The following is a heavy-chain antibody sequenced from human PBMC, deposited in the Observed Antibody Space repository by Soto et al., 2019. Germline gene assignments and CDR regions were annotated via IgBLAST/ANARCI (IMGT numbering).Heavy chain of an antibody. CDR3: AKSGSSGWYGWFDP. Sequence: SGPTLVNPIHTLTLTCIFSGFSLRTSGVGVGWIRQPPGKALEWLGFIYWNDDKRYSPSLKSRLTITKDTSKNQVVLTMTKMDPVDKATYYCAKSGSSGWYGWFDPWGKGPLVTVSS. CDR1: GFSLRTSGVG. D-gene: IGHD6-19*01. J-gene: IGHJ5*02. V-gene: IGHV2-5*01. CDR2: IYWNDDK.